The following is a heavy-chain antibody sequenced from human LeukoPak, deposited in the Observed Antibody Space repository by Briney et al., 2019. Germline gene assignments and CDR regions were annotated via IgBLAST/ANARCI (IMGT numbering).Heavy chain of an antibody. CDR3: ARGAETYYDYVWGSYRPNRLDY. V-gene: IGHV1-2*02. D-gene: IGHD3-16*02. CDR2: INPNSGGT. Sequence: ASVKVSCKASGYTFTGYYMHWVRQAPGQGLEWMGWINPNSGGTNYAQKFQGRVTMTRDTSISTAYMELSRLRSDDTAVYYCARGAETYYDYVWGSYRPNRLDYRGQGTLVTVSS. CDR1: GYTFTGYY. J-gene: IGHJ4*02.